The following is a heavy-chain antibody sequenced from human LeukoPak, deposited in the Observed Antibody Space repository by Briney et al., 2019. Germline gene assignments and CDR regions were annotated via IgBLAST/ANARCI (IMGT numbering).Heavy chain of an antibody. CDR1: GFTFSDYF. D-gene: IGHD3-10*01. V-gene: IGHV3-11*04. J-gene: IGHJ4*02. Sequence: GGSLRLSCAASGFTFSDYFMSWIRQAPGKGLEWVAHISTSSSTINYADSVKGRFTISRDNAKNSVYLQMNSLRAEDAAMYYCARTDDPYSYGSGSFSNWGQGTLVTVSS. CDR2: ISTSSSTI. CDR3: ARTDDPYSYGSGSFSN.